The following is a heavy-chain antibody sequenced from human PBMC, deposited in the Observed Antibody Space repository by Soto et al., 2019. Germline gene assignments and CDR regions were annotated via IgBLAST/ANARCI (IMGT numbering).Heavy chain of an antibody. J-gene: IGHJ4*02. V-gene: IGHV3-33*06. CDR2: IWYDGSNK. CDR3: AKDFLTSSKYFDY. D-gene: IGHD3-9*01. CDR1: GFTFSSYG. Sequence: GGSLRLSCAASGFTFSSYGMHWVRQAPGKGLEWVALIWYDGSNKYYADSVKGRFTISRDNSKNTLYLQMNSLRAEDTAVYFCAKDFLTSSKYFDYWGQGTLVTVSS.